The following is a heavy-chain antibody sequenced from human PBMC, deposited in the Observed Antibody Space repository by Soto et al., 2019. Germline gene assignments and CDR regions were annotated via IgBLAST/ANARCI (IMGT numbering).Heavy chain of an antibody. Sequence: QVQLVQSGAEVKKPGASVKVSCKASGYTFTSYGISWVRQAPGQGLEWMGWISAYNGNTNYAQKLQGRVTMTTDTSTRTADMELRRLRADDTAVYYRARAADIVLVPAGPRGGMDVWGQGTTVTVSS. V-gene: IGHV1-18*01. CDR3: ARAADIVLVPAGPRGGMDV. J-gene: IGHJ6*02. CDR1: GYTFTSYG. CDR2: ISAYNGNT. D-gene: IGHD2-2*01.